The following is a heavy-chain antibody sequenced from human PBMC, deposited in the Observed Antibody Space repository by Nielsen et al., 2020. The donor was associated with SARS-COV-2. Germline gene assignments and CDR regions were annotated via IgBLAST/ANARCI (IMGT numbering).Heavy chain of an antibody. Sequence: GGSLRLSCAASGFTFSSYTMNWVRQAPGKGLEWVSSISSRGTTRYYADSVKGRFTISRDNLKDSLFLQMDSLRAEDTGVYYCAREGLQLPRGVPQDDFWGQGTLVTVSS. CDR2: ISSRGTTR. J-gene: IGHJ4*02. CDR1: GFTFSSYT. V-gene: IGHV3-21*03. CDR3: AREGLQLPRGVPQDDF. D-gene: IGHD3-10*01.